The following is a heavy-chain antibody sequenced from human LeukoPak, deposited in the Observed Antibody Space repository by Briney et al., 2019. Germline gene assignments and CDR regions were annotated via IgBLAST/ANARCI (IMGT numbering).Heavy chain of an antibody. Sequence: GASVKVSCKASGYTFTSYDINWVRQATGQGLEWMGWMNPNSGNTNYAQKFQERVTITRDMSTSTAYMELSSLRSEDTAVYYCAAVSTLLWFGDAFDIWGQGTMVTVSS. CDR3: AAVSTLLWFGDAFDI. J-gene: IGHJ3*02. CDR2: MNPNSGNT. D-gene: IGHD3-10*01. CDR1: GYTFTSYD. V-gene: IGHV1-8*03.